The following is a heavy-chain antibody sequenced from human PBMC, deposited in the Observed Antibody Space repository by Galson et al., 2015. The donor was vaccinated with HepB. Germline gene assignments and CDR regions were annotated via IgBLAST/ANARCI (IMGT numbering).Heavy chain of an antibody. Sequence: SLRLSCAASGFTFSSYGMHWVRQAPGKGLEWVAVIWYDGSNEYYADSVKGRFTISRDNSKNTLYLQMNSLRAEDTAVYYCARGRYSSSPFDAFDIWGQGTMVTVSS. J-gene: IGHJ3*02. CDR1: GFTFSSYG. D-gene: IGHD6-6*01. CDR3: ARGRYSSSPFDAFDI. V-gene: IGHV3-33*01. CDR2: IWYDGSNE.